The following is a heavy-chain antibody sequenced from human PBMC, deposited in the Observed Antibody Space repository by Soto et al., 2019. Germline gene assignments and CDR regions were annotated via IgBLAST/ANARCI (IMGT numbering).Heavy chain of an antibody. V-gene: IGHV4-39*01. CDR3: ARRGGFGVVMYYYYGMDV. J-gene: IGHJ6*02. D-gene: IGHD3-3*01. CDR1: GGSISSSSYY. Sequence: SETLSLTCTVSGGSISSSSYYWGWIRQPPGKGLEWIGSIYYSGSTYYNPSLKSRVTISVDTSKNQFSLKLSSVTAADTAVYYCARRGGFGVVMYYYYGMDVWGQGTTVTVSS. CDR2: IYYSGST.